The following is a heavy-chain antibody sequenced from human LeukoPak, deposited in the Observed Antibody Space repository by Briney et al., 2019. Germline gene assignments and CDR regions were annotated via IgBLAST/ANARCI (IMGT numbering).Heavy chain of an antibody. V-gene: IGHV4-59*01. CDR1: GASISSYY. J-gene: IGHJ4*02. CDR2: IYYSGTT. CDR3: AREGYASGWNDY. D-gene: IGHD6-19*01. Sequence: SETLSLTCTVSGASISSYYWSWIRQTPGKGLECIGYIYYSGTTNYNPSFQRRVTISVDVSKNQFSLKLRSVTAADTAVYYCAREGYASGWNDYWGQGILVTVSS.